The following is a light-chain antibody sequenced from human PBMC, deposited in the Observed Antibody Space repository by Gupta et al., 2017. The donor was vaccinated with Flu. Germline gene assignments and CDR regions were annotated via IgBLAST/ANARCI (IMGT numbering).Light chain of an antibody. CDR2: SNN. V-gene: IGLV1-44*01. Sequence: QSVLTHPPSASGTPGQRVTISRSGSSSNIGSNTVNWYQQLPGTAPKLLIYSNNQRPSGVPDRFSGSKSGTSASLAISGLQSEDEADYYCAAWDDSLNALVFGGGTKLTVL. CDR3: AAWDDSLNALV. J-gene: IGLJ3*02. CDR1: SSNIGSNT.